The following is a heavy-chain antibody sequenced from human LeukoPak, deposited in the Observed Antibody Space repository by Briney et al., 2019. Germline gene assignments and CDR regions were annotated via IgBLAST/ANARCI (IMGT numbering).Heavy chain of an antibody. CDR2: IKQGGSEK. J-gene: IGHJ4*02. Sequence: GGSLRLSCAASGFTFSTFWMSCVRQAPGKGLEWVANIKQGGSEKYYVDSVKGRFTISRDNAKNSLYLQMNRLRAEDTAVYYCARDRGSQDYWGQGTLVTVSS. CDR1: GFTFSTFW. D-gene: IGHD3-10*01. V-gene: IGHV3-7*05. CDR3: ARDRGSQDY.